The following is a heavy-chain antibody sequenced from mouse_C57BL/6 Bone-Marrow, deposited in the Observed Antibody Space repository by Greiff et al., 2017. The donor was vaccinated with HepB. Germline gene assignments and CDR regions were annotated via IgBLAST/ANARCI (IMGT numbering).Heavy chain of an antibody. D-gene: IGHD1-1*01. CDR2: IDPENGDT. J-gene: IGHJ1*03. CDR3: TKGITTVGYFDV. CDR1: GFNIKDDY. Sequence: EVKLVESGAELVRPGASVKLSCTASGFNIKDDYMHWVKQRPEQGLEWIGWIDPENGDTEYASKFQGKATITADTSSNTAYLQLSSLTSEDTAVYYCTKGITTVGYFDVWGTGTTVTVAS. V-gene: IGHV14-4*01.